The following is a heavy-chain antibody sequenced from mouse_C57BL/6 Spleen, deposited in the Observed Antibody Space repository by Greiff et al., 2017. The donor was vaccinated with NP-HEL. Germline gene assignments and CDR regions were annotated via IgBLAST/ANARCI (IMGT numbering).Heavy chain of an antibody. D-gene: IGHD2-4*01. CDR1: GYTFTDYN. V-gene: IGHV1-22*01. CDR3: ARFYYDYDDWFAY. CDR2: INPNNGGT. J-gene: IGHJ3*01. Sequence: EVQLQQSGPELVKPGASVKMSCKASGYTFTDYNMHWVKQSHGKSLEWIGYINPNNGGTSYNQKFKGKATLTVNKSSSTAYMELRSLTSEDSAVYYCARFYYDYDDWFAYWGQGTLVTVSA.